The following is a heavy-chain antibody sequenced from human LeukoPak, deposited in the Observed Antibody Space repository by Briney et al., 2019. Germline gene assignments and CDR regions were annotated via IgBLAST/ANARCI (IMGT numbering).Heavy chain of an antibody. CDR2: INPNSGGT. J-gene: IGHJ2*01. CDR3: ARDGDYYDSSGYYYGWYFDL. Sequence: ASVKVSCKASGYTFTGYYMHWVRQAPGQGPEWMGWINPNSGGTNYAQKFQGRVTMTRDTSISTAYMELSRLRSDDTAVYYCARDGDYYDSSGYYYGWYFDLWGRGTLVTVSS. D-gene: IGHD3-22*01. CDR1: GYTFTGYY. V-gene: IGHV1-2*02.